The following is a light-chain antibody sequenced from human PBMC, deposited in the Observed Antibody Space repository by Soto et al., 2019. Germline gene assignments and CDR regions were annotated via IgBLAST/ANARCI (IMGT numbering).Light chain of an antibody. CDR2: EVS. V-gene: IGLV2-8*01. J-gene: IGLJ2*01. CDR1: SSDVGGYNY. CDR3: SSYAGSNRV. Sequence: QSALTQPRSASGSPGQSVTICCTGTSSDVGGYNYVSWYQQHPGKAPKLMIYEVSKRPSGVPDRFSGSKSGNTASLTVSGLQAEDEADYYCSSYAGSNRVFGGGTQLTVL.